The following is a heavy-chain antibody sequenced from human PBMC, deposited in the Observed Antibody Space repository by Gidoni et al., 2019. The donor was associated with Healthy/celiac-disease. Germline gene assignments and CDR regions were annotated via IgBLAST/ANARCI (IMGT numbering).Heavy chain of an antibody. CDR2: IVVGSGNT. V-gene: IGHV1-58*02. CDR3: AADLRDYGAYPILDL. CDR1: GFTFNSSA. Sequence: QMQLVQAGPEVKKPGTSGKVSCKAAGFTFNSSAMQWVRQARGQRLEWIGWIVVGSGNTNYAQKFQERVTITRDMSTSTAYMELSSLRSEATAVYYCAADLRDYGAYPILDLWGQGTMVTVSS. J-gene: IGHJ3*01. D-gene: IGHD4-17*01.